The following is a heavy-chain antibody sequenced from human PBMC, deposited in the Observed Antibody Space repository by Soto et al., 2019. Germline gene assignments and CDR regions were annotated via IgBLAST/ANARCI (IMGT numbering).Heavy chain of an antibody. J-gene: IGHJ3*02. CDR2: IYYSGST. CDR3: ARQNRDYDFAFDI. D-gene: IGHD4-17*01. CDR1: GGSISSYY. V-gene: IGHV4-59*08. Sequence: QVQLQESGPGLVKPSETLSLTCTVSGGSISSYYWSWIRQPPGKGLEWIGYIYYSGSTNYNTSLKSRVTISVDTSKNQFSLKLSSVTAADTAVYYCARQNRDYDFAFDIWGQGTMVTVSS.